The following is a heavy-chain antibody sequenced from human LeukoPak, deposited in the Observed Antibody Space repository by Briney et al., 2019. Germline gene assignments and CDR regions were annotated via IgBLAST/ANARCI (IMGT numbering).Heavy chain of an antibody. J-gene: IGHJ6*04. CDR2: IYSSGST. Sequence: GGSLRLSCAASGFTVSSNYMSWVRQAPGKGLEWVSVIYSSGSTYYADSVKGRFTISRDNSKNTLYLQMNSLRAEDTAVYYCARDLVSSSPDRYYYYGMDVWGKGTTVTVSS. D-gene: IGHD6-13*01. V-gene: IGHV3-53*01. CDR3: ARDLVSSSPDRYYYYGMDV. CDR1: GFTVSSNY.